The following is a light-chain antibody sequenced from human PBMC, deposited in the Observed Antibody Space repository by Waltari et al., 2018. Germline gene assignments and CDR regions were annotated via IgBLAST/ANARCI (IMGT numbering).Light chain of an antibody. Sequence: DIVMTQSPDSLALSLGERATINCKSSQSVLYSSSNNNYLTWYQQKPGQPPKLLIYWASARESGVPDRFSGSGSGTDFTLTISSLQAEDVAVYYCQQYYTTPYTFGQGTNVGIK. CDR3: QQYYTTPYT. J-gene: IGKJ2*01. V-gene: IGKV4-1*01. CDR1: QSVLYSSSNNNY. CDR2: WAS.